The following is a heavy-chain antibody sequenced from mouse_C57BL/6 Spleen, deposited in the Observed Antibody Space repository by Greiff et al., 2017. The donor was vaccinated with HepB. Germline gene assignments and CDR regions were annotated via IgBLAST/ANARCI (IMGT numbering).Heavy chain of an antibody. D-gene: IGHD2-5*01. J-gene: IGHJ2*01. CDR1: GYTFTSYW. CDR3: ARRSYSNYSYYFDY. CDR2: IDPSDSYT. V-gene: IGHV1-69*01. Sequence: QVQLKQPGAELVMPGASVKLSCKASGYTFTSYWMHWVKQRPGQGLEWIGEIDPSDSYTNYNQKFKGKSTLTVDKSSSTAYMQLSSLTSEDSAVYYCARRSYSNYSYYFDYWGQGTTLTVSS.